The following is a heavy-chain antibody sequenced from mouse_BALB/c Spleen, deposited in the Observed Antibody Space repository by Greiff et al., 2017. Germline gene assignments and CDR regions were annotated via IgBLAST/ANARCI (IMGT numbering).Heavy chain of an antibody. CDR3: AKIYYGNLGYAMDY. V-gene: IGHV1-77*01. Sequence: VNVVESGPELVKPGASVKMSCKASGYTFTDYVISWVKQRTGQGLEWIGEIYPGSGSTYYNEKFKGKATLTADKSSNTAYMQLSSLTSEDSAVYFCAKIYYGNLGYAMDYWGQGTSVTVSS. CDR2: IYPGSGST. CDR1: GYTFTDYV. D-gene: IGHD2-1*01. J-gene: IGHJ4*01.